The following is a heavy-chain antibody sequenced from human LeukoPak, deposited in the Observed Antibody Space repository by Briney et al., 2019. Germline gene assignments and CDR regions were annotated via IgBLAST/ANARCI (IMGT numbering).Heavy chain of an antibody. Sequence: ASVKLSCKASGYTFTGYYVHWVRQAPGQSLGWMGWINPNGGGTNYAQKFQDRVTMTRDTSIGTVYMELSRLRSDDTAVYYCARDPGDFWGQGTLVTVSS. CDR3: ARDPGDF. CDR2: INPNGGGT. CDR1: GYTFTGYY. V-gene: IGHV1-2*02. J-gene: IGHJ4*02. D-gene: IGHD3-10*01.